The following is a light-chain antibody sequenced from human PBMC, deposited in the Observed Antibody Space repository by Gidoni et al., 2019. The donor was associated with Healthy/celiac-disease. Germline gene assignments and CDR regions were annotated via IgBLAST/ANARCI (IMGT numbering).Light chain of an antibody. CDR1: QSVRSSY. CDR3: PQYGSSRET. J-gene: IGKJ1*01. V-gene: IGKV3-20*01. Sequence: ESVLTQAPGTLSLAPGERATLSCRASQSVRSSYLAWYQQKPGQAPRLLLYGASSRATGIPDRFSVSGSGPDFTLTISILEPEDFSVYYCPQYGSSRETFGQGTKVEIK. CDR2: GAS.